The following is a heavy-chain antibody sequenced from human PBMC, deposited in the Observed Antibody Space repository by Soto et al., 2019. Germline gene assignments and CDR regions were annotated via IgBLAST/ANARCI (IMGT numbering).Heavy chain of an antibody. Sequence: GESLKISCKGSGYSFTSYWIGWVRQMPGKGLEWMGIIYPGDSDTRYSPSFQGQVTISADKSISTAYLQWSSLKASDTAMYYCARQATSYSSGWYYFDYWGQGTLVTVSS. J-gene: IGHJ4*02. D-gene: IGHD6-19*01. CDR3: ARQATSYSSGWYYFDY. CDR1: GYSFTSYW. CDR2: IYPGDSDT. V-gene: IGHV5-51*01.